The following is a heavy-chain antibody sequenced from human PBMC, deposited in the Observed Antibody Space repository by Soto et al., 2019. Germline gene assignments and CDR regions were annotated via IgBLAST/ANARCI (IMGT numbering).Heavy chain of an antibody. V-gene: IGHV4-59*08. Sequence: SETLSLTCTVSGGPFSPNYWSWIRQPPGKGLEWVGYIYYGGTTSYNPSLQSRVTISVDTSKNQFSLRLSSVTAADTAVFYCARGFPTGGYHNGNWFDPWGQGTLVTVSS. J-gene: IGHJ5*02. CDR1: GGPFSPNY. D-gene: IGHD1-26*01. CDR2: IYYGGTT. CDR3: ARGFPTGGYHNGNWFDP.